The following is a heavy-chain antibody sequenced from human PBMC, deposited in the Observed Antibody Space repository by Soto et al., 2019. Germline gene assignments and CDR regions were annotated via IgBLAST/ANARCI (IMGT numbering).Heavy chain of an antibody. CDR3: AREPLEGSYLSYYFDY. CDR1: GFTFSSYW. CDR2: INSDGSST. Sequence: EVQLVESGGGLVQPGGSLRLSCAASGFTFSSYWMHWVRQAPGKGLVWVSRINSDGSSTSYADSVKGRFTISRDNAKNTLYLPMNSLRAEHTSVYYSAREPLEGSYLSYYFDYWGQGTLVTVSS. V-gene: IGHV3-74*01. D-gene: IGHD1-26*01. J-gene: IGHJ4*02.